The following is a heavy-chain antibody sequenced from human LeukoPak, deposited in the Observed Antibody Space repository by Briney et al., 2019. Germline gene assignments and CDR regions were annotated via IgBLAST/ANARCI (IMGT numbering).Heavy chain of an antibody. V-gene: IGHV3-11*04. J-gene: IGHJ4*02. CDR1: GFTFSDYY. CDR2: IRSSGTTI. Sequence: GGSLRLSCVASGFTFSDYYMSWIRQAPGKGLEWVSYIRSSGTTIHYADSVKGRFTISRDNAKNSLYLRMNSLRAEDTAVYYCARDRGAVTDVFDYWGQGTLVTVSS. D-gene: IGHD6-19*01. CDR3: ARDRGAVTDVFDY.